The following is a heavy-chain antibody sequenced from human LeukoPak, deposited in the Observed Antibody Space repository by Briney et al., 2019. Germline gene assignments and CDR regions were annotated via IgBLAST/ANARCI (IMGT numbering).Heavy chain of an antibody. V-gene: IGHV3-23*01. CDR2: ISSSSKNT. Sequence: GGSLRLSCAASGFTFSSYAMSWVRQAPGKGLEWVSAISSSSKNTYYADSVKGRFTISRDNSKNTLYLQMNSLRAEDTAVYYCAAYYDFWRDYVPGTFNIWGQGTMVTVSS. CDR1: GFTFSSYA. J-gene: IGHJ3*02. D-gene: IGHD3-3*01. CDR3: AAYYDFWRDYVPGTFNI.